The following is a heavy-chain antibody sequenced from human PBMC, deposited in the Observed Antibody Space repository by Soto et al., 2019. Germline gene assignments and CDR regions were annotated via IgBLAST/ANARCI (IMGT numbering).Heavy chain of an antibody. CDR3: ARERRFLEWLSPSDCFDP. D-gene: IGHD3-3*01. V-gene: IGHV1-18*01. CDR1: GYTFTSYG. Sequence: ASVKVSCNASGYTFTSYGISLVRQAPGQGLEWMGWISAYNGNTNYAQKLQGRVTMTTDTSTSTAYMELRSLRSDDTAVYYCARERRFLEWLSPSDCFDPWGQGTLVTVSS. J-gene: IGHJ5*02. CDR2: ISAYNGNT.